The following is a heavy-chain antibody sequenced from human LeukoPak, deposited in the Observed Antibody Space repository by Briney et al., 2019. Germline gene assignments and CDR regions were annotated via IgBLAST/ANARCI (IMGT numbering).Heavy chain of an antibody. CDR1: GFTFTSSA. J-gene: IGHJ5*02. CDR2: IVVGSGNT. V-gene: IGHV1-58*01. D-gene: IGHD4-11*01. CDR3: AAEGMTTWFDP. Sequence: ASVKVSCKASGFTFTSSAVQWVRQARGQRLEWIGWIVVGSGNTNYAQKFQERVTITRDMSTSTAYVELSSLRSEDTAVYYCAAEGMTTWFDPWGQGTLVTVSS.